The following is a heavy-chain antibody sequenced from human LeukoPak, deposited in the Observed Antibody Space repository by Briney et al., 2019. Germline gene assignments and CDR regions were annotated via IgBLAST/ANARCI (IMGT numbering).Heavy chain of an antibody. D-gene: IGHD3-22*01. CDR2: ISGSGSST. J-gene: IGHJ4*02. V-gene: IGHV3-23*01. CDR1: GFTFNNYA. CDR3: ARVSGYYDSSGYRDY. Sequence: GSLRLSCAASGFTFNNYAMSWVRQAPGKGLEWVSAISGSGSSTYYADSVKGRFTISRDISRNTVYLQMNSLRAEDTAVYYCARVSGYYDSSGYRDYWGQGTLVTVSS.